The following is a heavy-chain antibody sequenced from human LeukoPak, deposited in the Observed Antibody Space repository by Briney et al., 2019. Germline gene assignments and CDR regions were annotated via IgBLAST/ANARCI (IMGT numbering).Heavy chain of an antibody. CDR3: ARDFPLMDV. J-gene: IGHJ6*02. CDR2: ISYDGSNK. V-gene: IGHV3-30-3*01. Sequence: TGGSLRLSCAASGFTFSSYAMHWVRQAPGKGLEWVAVISYDGSNKYYADSVKGRFTISRDNSKNTLYLQMNSLRAGDTAVYYCARDFPLMDVWGQGTTVTVSS. CDR1: GFTFSSYA.